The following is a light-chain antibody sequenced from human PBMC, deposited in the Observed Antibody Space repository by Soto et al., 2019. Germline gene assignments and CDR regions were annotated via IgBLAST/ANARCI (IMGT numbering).Light chain of an antibody. CDR3: QAWDSSTNV. CDR1: KLGDKY. V-gene: IGLV3-1*01. Sequence: SYELTQPPSVSVSPGQTASITCSGDKLGDKYACWYQQKPGQSPVLVIYQDSKRPSGIPERFSGSNSGNTATLTISGIQAMDEADYYCQAWDSSTNVFGTGTKVTVL. CDR2: QDS. J-gene: IGLJ1*01.